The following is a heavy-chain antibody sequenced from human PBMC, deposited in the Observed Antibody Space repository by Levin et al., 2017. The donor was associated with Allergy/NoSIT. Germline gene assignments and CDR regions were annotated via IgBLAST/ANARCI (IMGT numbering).Heavy chain of an antibody. D-gene: IGHD5-18*01. CDR1: GFTFSSYW. CDR3: ARDFIQLWSLDY. Sequence: GESLKISCAASGFTFSSYWMSWVRQAPGKGLEWVANIKQDGSEKYYVDSVKGRFTISRDNAKNSLYLQMNSLRAEDTAVYYCARDFIQLWSLDYWGQGTLVTVSS. J-gene: IGHJ4*02. V-gene: IGHV3-7*01. CDR2: IKQDGSEK.